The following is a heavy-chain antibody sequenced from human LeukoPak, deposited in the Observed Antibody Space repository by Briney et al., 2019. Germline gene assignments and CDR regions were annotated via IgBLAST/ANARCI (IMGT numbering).Heavy chain of an antibody. CDR3: ARRYCSGGSCNFDY. CDR1: GYSFTNYW. J-gene: IGHJ4*02. Sequence: GESLKISCKGSGYSFTNYWIGWVRQMPGKGLEWMGSIYPSDSDTRYSPSFQGQVTISADKSISTAYLQWSSLKASDTAMFYCARRYCSGGSCNFDYWAREPWSPSPQ. D-gene: IGHD2-15*01. CDR2: IYPSDSDT. V-gene: IGHV5-51*01.